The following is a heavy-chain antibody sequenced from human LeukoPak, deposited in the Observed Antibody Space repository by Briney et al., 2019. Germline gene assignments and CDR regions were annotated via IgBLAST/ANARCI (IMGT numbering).Heavy chain of an antibody. CDR1: GGSISSSSYY. CDR2: IYYSGST. CDR3: ARVVVVVPAARKPWFDP. V-gene: IGHV4-39*07. D-gene: IGHD2-2*01. Sequence: PSETLSLTCNVSGGSISSSSYYWGWIRQPPGKGLEWIGGIYYSGSTYYNPSLKSRVTISVDTSKNQFSLKLSSVTAADTAVYYCARVVVVVPAARKPWFDPWGQGTLVTVSS. J-gene: IGHJ5*02.